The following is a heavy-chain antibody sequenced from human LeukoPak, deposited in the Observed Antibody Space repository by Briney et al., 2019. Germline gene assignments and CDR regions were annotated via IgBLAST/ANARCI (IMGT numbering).Heavy chain of an antibody. V-gene: IGHV1-8*02. J-gene: IGHJ6*03. D-gene: IGHD3-22*01. Sequence: ASVKVSCKASGYAFTSYGISWVRQATGQGLEWMGWMNPNSGNTGYAQKFQGRVTMTRNTSISTAYMELSSLRSEDTAVYYCARASRNSGYYYYYYYYMDVWGKGTTVTISS. CDR2: MNPNSGNT. CDR3: ARASRNSGYYYYYYYYMDV. CDR1: GYAFTSYG.